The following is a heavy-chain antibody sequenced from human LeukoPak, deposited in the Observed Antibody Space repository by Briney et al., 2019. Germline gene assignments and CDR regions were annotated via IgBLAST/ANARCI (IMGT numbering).Heavy chain of an antibody. Sequence: ASVKVACKTSGYTFANYGMHWVRQAPRQSLEWMGWINTGNGNTKSSQKFQDRVALTRDTSASTAYMELNSLSSEDTAVYYCARVPLSDSSGHYYPHWGQGTLVTVSS. V-gene: IGHV1-3*04. CDR2: INTGNGNT. CDR3: ARVPLSDSSGHYYPH. D-gene: IGHD3-22*01. CDR1: GYTFANYG. J-gene: IGHJ1*01.